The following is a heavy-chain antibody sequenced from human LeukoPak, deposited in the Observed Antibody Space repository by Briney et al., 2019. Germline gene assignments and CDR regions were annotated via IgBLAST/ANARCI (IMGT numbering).Heavy chain of an antibody. CDR3: SRRGQWLGRWFDP. V-gene: IGHV4-34*01. Sequence: PSETLSLTCAVFGGSFTDYYWSWLRQPPGKGLEWIGEITHRGSTNYKSSLKSRVTISVDTSKNQFSLKLTSVTAADTANYCSRRGQWLGRWFDPWGQGTRVTVSS. CDR1: GGSFTDYY. CDR2: ITHRGST. D-gene: IGHD6-19*01. J-gene: IGHJ5*02.